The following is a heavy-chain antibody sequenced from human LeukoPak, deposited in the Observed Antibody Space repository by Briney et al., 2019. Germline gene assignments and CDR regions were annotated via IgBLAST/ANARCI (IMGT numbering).Heavy chain of an antibody. V-gene: IGHV1-2*06. Sequence: ASVKVSCKASGYTFSGYFIHWVRQGAGQGLEWMGRINANSGVTEYAQNFQGRVAMSRDTSINTASMELSWLTSDGTAVYYCARDLSSTPNWEFDYWGQGTLVTVSS. CDR3: ARDLSSTPNWEFDY. CDR2: INANSGVT. D-gene: IGHD7-27*01. J-gene: IGHJ4*02. CDR1: GYTFSGYF.